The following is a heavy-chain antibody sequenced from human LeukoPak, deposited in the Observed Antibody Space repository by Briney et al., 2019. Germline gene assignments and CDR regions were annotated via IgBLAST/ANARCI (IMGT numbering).Heavy chain of an antibody. Sequence: ASVKVSCKASGYTFNGYYKHWVRQAPGQGLEWMGWINPNSGGTNYAQKFQGRVTMTRDTSISTAYMELSRLRSDDTAVYYCARIGIVGATTGWFDPWGQGTLVTVSS. V-gene: IGHV1-2*02. CDR3: ARIGIVGATTGWFDP. CDR2: INPNSGGT. D-gene: IGHD1-26*01. CDR1: GYTFNGYY. J-gene: IGHJ5*02.